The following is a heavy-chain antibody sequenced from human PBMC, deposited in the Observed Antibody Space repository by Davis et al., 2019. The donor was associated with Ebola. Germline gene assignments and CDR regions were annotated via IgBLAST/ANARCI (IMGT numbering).Heavy chain of an antibody. J-gene: IGHJ4*02. D-gene: IGHD6-19*01. CDR1: GFTFSSYW. V-gene: IGHV3-74*01. CDR3: ARVAYSSGWSPPSDY. CDR2: INSDGSST. Sequence: PGGSLRLSCAASGFTFSSYWMHWVRQAPGKGLVWVSRINSDGSSTSYADSVKGRFTISRDNAKNTLYLQMNSLRAEDTAVYYCARVAYSSGWSPPSDYWGQGTLVTVSS.